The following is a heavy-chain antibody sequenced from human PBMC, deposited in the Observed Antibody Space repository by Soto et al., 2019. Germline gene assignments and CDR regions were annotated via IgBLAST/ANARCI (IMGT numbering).Heavy chain of an antibody. CDR1: GYTFTSYG. CDR3: ARDIVVVVAAPNINYGMDV. J-gene: IGHJ6*02. V-gene: IGHV1-18*01. D-gene: IGHD2-15*01. CDR2: ISAYNGNT. Sequence: ASVKVSCKASGYTFTSYGISWVRQAPGQGLEWMGWISAYNGNTNYAQKLQGRVTMTTDTSTSTAYMELRSLRSDDTAVYYCARDIVVVVAAPNINYGMDVWGQGTTVTVSS.